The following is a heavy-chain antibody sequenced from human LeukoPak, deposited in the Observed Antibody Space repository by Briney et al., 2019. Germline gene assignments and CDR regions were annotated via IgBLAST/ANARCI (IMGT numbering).Heavy chain of an antibody. CDR1: GSSFTSYW. D-gene: IGHD4-17*01. J-gene: IGHJ4*02. CDR2: IYPGDSDT. V-gene: IGHV5-51*01. CDR3: ARHRDYGDYSAFDY. Sequence: GESLKISFKGSGSSFTSYWIGWVRRMPGKGLEWMGIIYPGDSDTRYSPSFQGQVTISADKSISTAYLQWSSLKASDTAMYYCARHRDYGDYSAFDYWGQGTLVTVSS.